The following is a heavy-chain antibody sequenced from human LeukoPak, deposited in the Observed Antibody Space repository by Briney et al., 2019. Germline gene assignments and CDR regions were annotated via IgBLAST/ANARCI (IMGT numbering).Heavy chain of an antibody. CDR3: ARDTTMVRGVGEGYYYYYMDV. J-gene: IGHJ6*03. CDR1: GFTFSSYW. V-gene: IGHV3-7*01. D-gene: IGHD3-10*01. Sequence: PGGSLRLSCAASGFTFSSYWMSWVRQAPGKGLEWVANIKQDGSEKYYVDSVKGRFTISRDNAKNSLYLQMNSLRAEDTAVYYCARDTTMVRGVGEGYYYYYMDVWGKGTTVTVSS. CDR2: IKQDGSEK.